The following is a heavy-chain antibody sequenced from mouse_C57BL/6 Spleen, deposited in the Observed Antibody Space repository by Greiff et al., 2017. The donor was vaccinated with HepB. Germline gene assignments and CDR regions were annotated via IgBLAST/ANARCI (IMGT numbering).Heavy chain of an antibody. J-gene: IGHJ4*01. Sequence: QVQLQQSGPELVKPGASVKISCKASGYAFSSSWMNWVKQRPGKGLEWIGRIYPGDGDTNYNGKFKGKATLTADKSSSTAYMQLSSLTSEDSAVYCCAGTTVVAKGYAMDYWGQGTSVTVSS. D-gene: IGHD1-1*01. CDR2: IYPGDGDT. CDR1: GYAFSSSW. CDR3: AGTTVVAKGYAMDY. V-gene: IGHV1-82*01.